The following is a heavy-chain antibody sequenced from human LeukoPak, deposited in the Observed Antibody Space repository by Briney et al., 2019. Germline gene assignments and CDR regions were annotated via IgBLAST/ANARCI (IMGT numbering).Heavy chain of an antibody. CDR2: FDPEDGET. CDR1: GGTFSSYA. D-gene: IGHD6-19*01. CDR3: ATEVSRGWYN. Sequence: ASVKVSCKASGGTFSSYAISWVRQAPGKGLEWMGGFDPEDGETVYAQKFQGRVTMTEDTSTDTAYMELSSLRSEDTAVYYCATEVSRGWYNWGQGTLVTVSS. V-gene: IGHV1-24*01. J-gene: IGHJ4*02.